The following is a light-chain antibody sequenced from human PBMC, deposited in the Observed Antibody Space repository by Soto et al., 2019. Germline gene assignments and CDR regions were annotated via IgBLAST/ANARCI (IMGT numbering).Light chain of an antibody. Sequence: QMTQSPSTLSASVGDRITITCRASQSINNWLAWYQWKPGKAPKLLIYKVSNLESGVPSRFSDSGSGTEVTLTINSLQPDDFATYYCQQYYVPWTFGQGTKVEIK. V-gene: IGKV1-5*03. J-gene: IGKJ1*01. CDR3: QQYYVPWT. CDR1: QSINNW. CDR2: KVS.